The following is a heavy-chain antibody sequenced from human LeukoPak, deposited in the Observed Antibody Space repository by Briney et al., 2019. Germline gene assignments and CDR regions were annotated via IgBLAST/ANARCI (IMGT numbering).Heavy chain of an antibody. CDR3: ARDSQGATHFDY. V-gene: IGHV4-61*02. Sequence: KASQTLSLTCTVSGGSISSGSYYWSWIRQPAGKGLEWIGRIYTSGSTNYNPSLKSRFTISVDKSKNQFSLKLSSVTAADTAVYYCARDSQGATHFDYWGQGTLVTVSS. J-gene: IGHJ4*02. CDR2: IYTSGST. CDR1: GGSISSGSYY. D-gene: IGHD1-26*01.